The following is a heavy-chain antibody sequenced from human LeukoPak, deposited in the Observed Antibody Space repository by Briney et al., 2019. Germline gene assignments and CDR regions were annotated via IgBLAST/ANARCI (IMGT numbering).Heavy chain of an antibody. V-gene: IGHV3-30*18. J-gene: IGHJ4*02. Sequence: GRSLRLSCAASGFTFSSYGMHWVRQAPGKGLEWVAVISYDGSNKYYADSVKGRFTISRDNSKNTLYLQMNSLRAEDTAVYYCAKDSPVYYGSGSYLDYWGQGTLATVSS. CDR3: AKDSPVYYGSGSYLDY. D-gene: IGHD3-10*01. CDR2: ISYDGSNK. CDR1: GFTFSSYG.